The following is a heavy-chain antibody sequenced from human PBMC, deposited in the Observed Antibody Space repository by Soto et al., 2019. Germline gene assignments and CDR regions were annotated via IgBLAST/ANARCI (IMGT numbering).Heavy chain of an antibody. V-gene: IGHV3-23*01. CDR1: GFTFSSYA. CDR3: ARDRNYPRDQFDN. CDR2: IGGDGST. D-gene: IGHD1-7*01. J-gene: IGHJ4*02. Sequence: GGSLRLSCVGSGFTFSSYAMSWVRQAPGRGPEWVSAIGGDGSTWYADSVRGRFTISRDNSKNTVYVQMNSLRAEDTAIYYCARDRNYPRDQFDNWGQGILVTVSS.